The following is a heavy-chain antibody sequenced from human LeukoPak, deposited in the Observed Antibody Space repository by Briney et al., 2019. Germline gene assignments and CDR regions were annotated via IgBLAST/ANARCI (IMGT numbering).Heavy chain of an antibody. CDR1: GYPISSGYY. V-gene: IGHV4-38-2*01. D-gene: IGHD6-13*01. CDR2: IYHSGST. Sequence: KPSETLSLTCAGSGYPISSGYYWGWIRQPPGKGVWLIWSIYHSGSTYYNTSLKSPVTISVDTSKNQFSLKLSSVTAADTAVYYCARIAAAGSFYYYYYYMDVWGKGTTVTVSS. CDR3: ARIAAAGSFYYYYYYMDV. J-gene: IGHJ6*03.